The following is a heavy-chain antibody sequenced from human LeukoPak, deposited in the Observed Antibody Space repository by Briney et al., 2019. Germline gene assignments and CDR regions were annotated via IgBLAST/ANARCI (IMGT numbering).Heavy chain of an antibody. V-gene: IGHV1-46*01. CDR3: ARDRSGSRWRWFDP. CDR2: INPTGGSA. CDR1: GYTFTNYY. D-gene: IGHD6-13*01. Sequence: GASVKVSCKASGYTFTNYYIHWVRQAPGQGLEWMGIINPTGGSASYAQKFQGRGSMTSDTSTSTLYLELSSLSSEDTAVYYCARDRSGSRWRWFDPWGQGTLVTVSS. J-gene: IGHJ5*02.